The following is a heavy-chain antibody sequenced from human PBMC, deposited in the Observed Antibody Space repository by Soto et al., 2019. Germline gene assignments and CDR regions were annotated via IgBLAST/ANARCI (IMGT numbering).Heavy chain of an antibody. J-gene: IGHJ4*02. CDR2: IYSSGST. D-gene: IGHD5-12*01. Sequence: SETLSLTWTVSDGSVSSGSYYWTCIRQPPGKGLEWIGYIYSSGSTLYNPSLKSRVIISVDTSMNQFSLKLSSVTAADTAVYYCARDSLALFDSWGQGTLVTVSS. V-gene: IGHV4-61*01. CDR3: ARDSLALFDS. CDR1: DGSVSSGSYY.